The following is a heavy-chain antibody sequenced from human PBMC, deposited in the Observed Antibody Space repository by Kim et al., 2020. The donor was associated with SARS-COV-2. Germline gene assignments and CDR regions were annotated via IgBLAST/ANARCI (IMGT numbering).Heavy chain of an antibody. J-gene: IGHJ4*02. D-gene: IGHD3-16*01. CDR2: IYHSGST. CDR1: GYSISSGYY. V-gene: IGHV4-38-2*02. Sequence: SETLSLTCTVSGYSISSGYYWGWIRQPPGKGLEWIGSIYHSGSTYYNPSLKSRVTISVDTSKNQFSLKLSSVTAADTAVYYCARDRNDLDLGGSFDYWGQGTLVTVSS. CDR3: ARDRNDLDLGGSFDY.